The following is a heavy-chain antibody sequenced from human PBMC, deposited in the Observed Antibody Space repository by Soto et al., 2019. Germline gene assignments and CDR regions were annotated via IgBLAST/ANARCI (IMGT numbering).Heavy chain of an antibody. D-gene: IGHD2-21*02. CDR1: GYTFTSYG. V-gene: IGHV1-18*04. CDR3: ARGSPLVVVTAPGGY. Sequence: AASVKVSCKASGYTFTSYGISWVRQAPGQGLEWMGWISAYNGNTNYAQKLQGRVTMTTDTSTSTAYMELRSLRSDDTAVYYCARGSPLVVVTAPGGYWGQGTLVTGSS. CDR2: ISAYNGNT. J-gene: IGHJ4*02.